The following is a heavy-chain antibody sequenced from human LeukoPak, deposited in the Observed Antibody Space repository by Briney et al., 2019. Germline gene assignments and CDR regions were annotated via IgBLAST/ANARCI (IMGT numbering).Heavy chain of an antibody. CDR3: AKDDYYDSSGYTDY. J-gene: IGHJ4*02. Sequence: GGSLRLSCAASGFTFSSYAMSWVRQAPGKGLEWVSAISGSGGSTYYADSVKGRFTISRDNSKNTLYLQMNSLRAEDTAVYYCAKDDYYDSSGYTDYWGQGTLVTVSS. CDR1: GFTFSSYA. V-gene: IGHV3-23*01. D-gene: IGHD3-22*01. CDR2: ISGSGGST.